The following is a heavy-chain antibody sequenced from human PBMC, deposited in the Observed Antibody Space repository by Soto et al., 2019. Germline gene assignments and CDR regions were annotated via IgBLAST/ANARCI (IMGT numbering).Heavy chain of an antibody. CDR3: ARSEVIPEGCDY. Sequence: ASVRVSCKASGYIFTTYALHWVRQAPGQRLEWMGWINAGKGNTKYSQKFQDRVTITRDTSASVAYMELSSLASEDTAVYYCARSEVIPEGCDYWGQGTLVTVSS. J-gene: IGHJ4*02. CDR2: INAGKGNT. V-gene: IGHV1-3*01. D-gene: IGHD3-16*02. CDR1: GYIFTTYA.